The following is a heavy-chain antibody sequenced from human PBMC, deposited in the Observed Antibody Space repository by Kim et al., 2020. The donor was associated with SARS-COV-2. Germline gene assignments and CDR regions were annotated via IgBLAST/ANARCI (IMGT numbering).Heavy chain of an antibody. Sequence: GGSLRLSCAASGFSISDYWMHWVRQGPGKGLVWVARIKMDGSSAFYADSVKGRLTISRDNAKNTLYLQMDSLRAEDTAIYYCVSDRTLWAWGQGTRVNVS. CDR2: IKMDGSSA. D-gene: IGHD1-26*01. V-gene: IGHV3-74*01. CDR3: VSDRTLWA. J-gene: IGHJ5*02. CDR1: GFSISDYW.